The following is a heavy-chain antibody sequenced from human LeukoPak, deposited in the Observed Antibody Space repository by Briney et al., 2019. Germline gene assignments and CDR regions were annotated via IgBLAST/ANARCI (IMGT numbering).Heavy chain of an antibody. J-gene: IGHJ4*02. CDR2: IIPIFGTA. Sequence: SVMVSCKASGGTFSSYAISWVRQAPGQGLEWMGGIIPIFGTANYAQKFQGRVTITADESTSTAYMELSSLRSEDTAVYYCARGGGSGSYSNYFDYWGQGTLVTVSS. CDR3: ARGGGSGSYSNYFDY. CDR1: GGTFSSYA. V-gene: IGHV1-69*13. D-gene: IGHD3-10*01.